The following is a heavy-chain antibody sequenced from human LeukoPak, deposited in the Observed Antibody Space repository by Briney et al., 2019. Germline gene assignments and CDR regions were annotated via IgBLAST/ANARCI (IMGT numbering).Heavy chain of an antibody. V-gene: IGHV1-2*02. CDR2: INPNSGGT. J-gene: IGHJ3*02. Sequence: GASVKVSCKASGYTFTGYYMHWVRQAPGQGLEWMGWINPNSGGTNYAQKFQGRVTMTRDTSISTAYMELSRLRSDDTAVYYCAKPILGYCSSTSCYDAFDIWGQGTMVTVSS. D-gene: IGHD2-2*01. CDR3: AKPILGYCSSTSCYDAFDI. CDR1: GYTFTGYY.